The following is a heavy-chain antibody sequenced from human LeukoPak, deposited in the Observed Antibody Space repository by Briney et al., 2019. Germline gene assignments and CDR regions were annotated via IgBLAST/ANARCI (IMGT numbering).Heavy chain of an antibody. CDR3: ARAAREDYYDSSGYYYY. J-gene: IGHJ4*02. Sequence: MPSETLSLTCAVYGGSFSGYYWSWIRQPPGKGLEWLGEINHSGSTNYNPSLKSRVTISVDTSKNQFSLKLSSVTAADTAVYYCARAAREDYYDSSGYYYYWGQGTLVTVSS. CDR1: GGSFSGYY. CDR2: INHSGST. V-gene: IGHV4-34*01. D-gene: IGHD3-22*01.